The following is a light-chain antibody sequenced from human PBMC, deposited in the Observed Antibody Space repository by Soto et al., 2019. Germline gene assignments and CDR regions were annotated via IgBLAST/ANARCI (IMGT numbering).Light chain of an antibody. CDR3: QQYSKWPT. V-gene: IGKV3-15*01. CDR2: GAS. J-gene: IGKJ1*01. Sequence: EIVLTQSPGTLSLSPGERATLSFRASQSVRRSFVAWFKQKPGQAPRLLIYGASTRATGIPARLSGSGTGTEFTLTISSMKSEDFAVYYCQQYSKWPTFGRGTKVDIK. CDR1: QSVRRS.